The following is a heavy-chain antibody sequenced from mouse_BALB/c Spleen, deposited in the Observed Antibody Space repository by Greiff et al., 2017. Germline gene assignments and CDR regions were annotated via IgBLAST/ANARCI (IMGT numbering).Heavy chain of an antibody. CDR2: ISDGGSYT. D-gene: IGHD2-1*01. CDR1: GFTFSDYY. J-gene: IGHJ1*01. Sequence: EVMLVESGGGLVKPGGSLKLSCAASGFTFSDYYMYWVRQTPEKRLEWVATISDGGSYTYYPDSVKGRFTISRDNAKNNLYLQMSSLKSEDTAMYYCARGGNYEYFDVWGAGTTVTVSS. V-gene: IGHV5-4*02. CDR3: ARGGNYEYFDV.